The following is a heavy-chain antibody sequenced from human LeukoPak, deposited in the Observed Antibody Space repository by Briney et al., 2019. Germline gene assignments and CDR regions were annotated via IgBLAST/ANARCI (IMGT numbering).Heavy chain of an antibody. CDR1: GFTFSTYN. Sequence: GGSLRLSCAASGFTFSTYNMNWVRQAPGKRLEWVSSITSSSSYVFYADSVKGRFTISRDNAKNSLYLQMNSLRAEDTAVFYCARASYDSSGYYFVIPASLQDYYYYFMDVRGKGTTVTVSS. V-gene: IGHV3-21*01. D-gene: IGHD3-22*01. CDR2: ITSSSSYV. CDR3: ARASYDSSGYYFVIPASLQDYYYYFMDV. J-gene: IGHJ6*03.